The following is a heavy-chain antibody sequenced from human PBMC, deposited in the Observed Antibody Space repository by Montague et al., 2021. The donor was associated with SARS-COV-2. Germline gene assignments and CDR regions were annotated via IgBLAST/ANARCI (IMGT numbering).Heavy chain of an antibody. J-gene: IGHJ6*02. D-gene: IGHD4-11*01. Sequence: SETLSLTCSVSGDSISNYSWSWIRQSPEKGLEWIGYIYYSGSTSYNPSLTSRVTISVDTSKNQVSLKLTSVTAADTAVYYCARHLRVTTVTSHMYHYAMDVWGQGTTVTVSS. CDR3: ARHLRVTTVTSHMYHYAMDV. CDR2: IYYSGST. CDR1: GDSISNYS. V-gene: IGHV4-59*08.